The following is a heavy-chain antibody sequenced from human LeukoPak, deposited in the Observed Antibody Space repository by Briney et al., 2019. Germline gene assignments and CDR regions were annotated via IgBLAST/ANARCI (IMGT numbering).Heavy chain of an antibody. J-gene: IGHJ4*02. V-gene: IGHV4-59*08. D-gene: IGHD5-18*01. CDR2: IYYSGST. CDR3: ARAPYGGYSYGSPFDY. Sequence: TSETLSLTCTVSGGSISSYYWSWIRQPPGEGLEWIGYIYYSGSTNYNPSLKSRVTISVDTSKNQFSLKLSSVTAADTAVYYCARAPYGGYSYGSPFDYWGQGTLVTVSS. CDR1: GGSISSYY.